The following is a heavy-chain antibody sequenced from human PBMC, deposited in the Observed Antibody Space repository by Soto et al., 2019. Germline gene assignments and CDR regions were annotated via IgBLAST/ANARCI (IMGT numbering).Heavy chain of an antibody. J-gene: IGHJ4*02. CDR2: IYYSGST. D-gene: IGHD3-10*01. Sequence: PSETLSLTCTVSGGSISSADYHWSWIRQSPGKGLEWIGNIYYSGSTNYNPSLKSRITISVDTSKNQFSLNLSSVTAADTAVYYCAREKRYYDSELTNPIDYWGQGNLVTVSS. CDR3: AREKRYYDSELTNPIDY. V-gene: IGHV4-30-4*01. CDR1: GGSISSADYH.